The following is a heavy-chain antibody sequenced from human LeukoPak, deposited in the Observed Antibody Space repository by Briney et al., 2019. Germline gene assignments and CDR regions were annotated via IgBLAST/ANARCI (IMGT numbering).Heavy chain of an antibody. D-gene: IGHD6-13*01. CDR3: AKDAAAAGSAYYFEY. Sequence: GGSLRLSCAASGFTFSNYAMCWVRQAPGKGLEWVSVISGSGGITYYEDSVKGRFTISRDNSKNTLYLQMNSLRADDTAIYYCAKDAAAAGSAYYFEYWGQGTLVTVSS. CDR1: GFTFSNYA. J-gene: IGHJ4*02. V-gene: IGHV3-23*01. CDR2: ISGSGGIT.